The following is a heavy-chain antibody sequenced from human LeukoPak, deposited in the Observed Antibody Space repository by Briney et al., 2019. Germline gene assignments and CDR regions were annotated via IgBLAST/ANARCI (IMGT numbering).Heavy chain of an antibody. D-gene: IGHD2-21*02. CDR3: ARVRCNGDCYSPLKYYFDY. J-gene: IGHJ4*02. CDR2: IIPIFGTA. Sequence: GASVNVSCKASGGTFSSYAISWVRQAPGQGLEWMGGIIPIFGTANYAQKFQGRVTITADESTSTAYMELSSLRSEDTAVYYCARVRCNGDCYSPLKYYFDYWGQGTLVTVSS. CDR1: GGTFSSYA. V-gene: IGHV1-69*13.